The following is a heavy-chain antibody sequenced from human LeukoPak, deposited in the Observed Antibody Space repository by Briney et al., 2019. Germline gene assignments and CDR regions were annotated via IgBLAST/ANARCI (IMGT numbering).Heavy chain of an antibody. D-gene: IGHD4-11*01. CDR3: ARLIYSGPLRDRRFDY. CDR2: IYPGDSDT. V-gene: IGHV5-51*01. J-gene: IGHJ4*02. Sequence: GESLKISCKGSGYSFTSYWIGWVRQMPGKGLEWMGIIYPGDSDTRYSPSFQGQVTISADKSISTAYLQWSSLKASNTAMYYCARLIYSGPLRDRRFDYWGQGTLVTVSS. CDR1: GYSFTSYW.